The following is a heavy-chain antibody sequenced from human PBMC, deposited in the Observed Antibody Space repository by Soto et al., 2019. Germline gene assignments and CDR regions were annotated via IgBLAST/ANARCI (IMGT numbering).Heavy chain of an antibody. Sequence: SVKVSCKASGFTFTSSAVQWVRQARGQRLEWIGWIAVGSGNTNYAQKFQERVTITRDMSTSTAYMELSSLRSEDTAVYYCAADXPQGSTSDYYGMDVWGQGTTVTVSS. D-gene: IGHD3-10*01. V-gene: IGHV1-58*01. CDR2: IAVGSGNT. J-gene: IGHJ6*02. CDR1: GFTFTSSA. CDR3: AADXPQGSTSDYYGMDV.